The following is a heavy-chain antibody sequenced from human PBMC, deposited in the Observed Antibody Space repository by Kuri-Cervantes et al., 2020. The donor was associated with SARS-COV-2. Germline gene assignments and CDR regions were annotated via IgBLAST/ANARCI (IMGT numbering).Heavy chain of an antibody. CDR2: ISYDGNNK. D-gene: IGHD2-21*02. V-gene: IGHV3-30*18. J-gene: IGHJ6*02. Sequence: GESLKISCAASGFTFSHFALFWVRQAPGKGLEWVAVISYDGNNKYYSDSVMGRFTISRDDPTNTVYLQMNSLRAEDTAVYYCAKDVDWYSMSYYYGMDVWGQGTTVTVSS. CDR3: AKDVDWYSMSYYYGMDV. CDR1: GFTFSHFA.